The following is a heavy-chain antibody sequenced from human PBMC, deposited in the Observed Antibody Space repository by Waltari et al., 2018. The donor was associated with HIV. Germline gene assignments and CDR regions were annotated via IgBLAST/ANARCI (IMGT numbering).Heavy chain of an antibody. CDR1: GGTFSSYA. CDR3: ARLGRSRFLEWIPFDP. Sequence: QVQLVQSGAEVKKPGSSVKVSCKASGGTFSSYAISWVRQAPGQGLEWMGGIIPISGTTNYAQKFQGRVTITADESTSTANMELNSLKSEDTAVHYCARLGRSRFLEWIPFDPWGQGTLVTVSS. J-gene: IGHJ5*02. V-gene: IGHV1-69*12. CDR2: IIPISGTT. D-gene: IGHD3-3*01.